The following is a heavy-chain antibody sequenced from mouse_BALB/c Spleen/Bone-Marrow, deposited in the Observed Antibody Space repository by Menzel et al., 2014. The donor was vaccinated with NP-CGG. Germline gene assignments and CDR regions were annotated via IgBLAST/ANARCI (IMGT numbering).Heavy chain of an antibody. CDR2: ISSDSDTI. J-gene: IGHJ1*01. V-gene: IGHV5-17*02. CDR1: GFTFSSFG. D-gene: IGHD2-4*01. Sequence: EVMLVESGGGLVQPGGSRKLSCTASGFTFSSFGMHWVRQAPEKGLEWVAYISSDSDTICYADTVKGRFTISRDNPKNTLFLQMTSLRSEDTAMYYCTRDHDYDWYFDVWGAGTTVTVSS. CDR3: TRDHDYDWYFDV.